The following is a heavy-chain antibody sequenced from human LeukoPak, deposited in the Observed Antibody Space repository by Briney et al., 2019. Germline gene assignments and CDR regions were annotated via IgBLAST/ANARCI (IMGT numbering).Heavy chain of an antibody. D-gene: IGHD1-20*01. CDR2: IIPIFGTA. V-gene: IGHV1-69*13. CDR3: ARASREYNWNARFDY. CDR1: GGTFSSYA. J-gene: IGHJ4*02. Sequence: GASVKVSCKASGGTFSSYAISWVRQAPGQGLEWMGGIIPIFGTANYAQKFQGRVTITADESTSTAYMELSSLRSEDTAVYYCARASREYNWNARFDYWGQGTLVTVSS.